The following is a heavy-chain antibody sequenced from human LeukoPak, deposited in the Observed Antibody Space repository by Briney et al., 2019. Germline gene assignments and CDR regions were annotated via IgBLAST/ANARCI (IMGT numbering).Heavy chain of an antibody. CDR2: IYYTGST. D-gene: IGHD3-22*01. CDR1: GGSISNYY. J-gene: IGHJ2*01. Sequence: PSETLSLTCTVSGGSISNYYWSWIRQPPGKGLEGIGYIYYTGSTNYHPSLKSRVTISVDTSKNQFSLKLSSVTAADTAVYYCARDRQDGSGYYWYFDLWGRGTLVTVSS. CDR3: ARDRQDGSGYYWYFDL. V-gene: IGHV4-59*01.